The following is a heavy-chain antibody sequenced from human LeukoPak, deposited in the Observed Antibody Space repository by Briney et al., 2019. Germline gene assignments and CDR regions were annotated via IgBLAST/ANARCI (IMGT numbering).Heavy chain of an antibody. V-gene: IGHV4-30-4*01. CDR2: IYYSGST. CDR1: GGSISSGDYY. Sequence: SETLSLTCTVSGGSISSGDYYWSWIRQPPGKGLEWIGYIYYSGSTYYNPSLKSRVTISVDTSKNQFSLKLSSVTAADTAVYYCAARSGYYSFDFDYWGLGTLVTVSS. D-gene: IGHD3-22*01. J-gene: IGHJ4*02. CDR3: AARSGYYSFDFDY.